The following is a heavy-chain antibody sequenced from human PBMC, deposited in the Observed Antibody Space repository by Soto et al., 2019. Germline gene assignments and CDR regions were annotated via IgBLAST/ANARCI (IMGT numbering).Heavy chain of an antibody. J-gene: IGHJ4*02. V-gene: IGHV4-30-4*01. D-gene: IGHD2-2*01. Sequence: PSETLSVTCTFSDGSISSGDYCWSWIRQPPGKGLEWIGYIYYSGSTYYNPSLQSRVTISVDTSKNQFSLKLSSVTASDTAVYYCARNRVVPAARVDYWGQGTMVTVSS. CDR3: ARNRVVPAARVDY. CDR2: IYYSGST. CDR1: DGSISSGDYC.